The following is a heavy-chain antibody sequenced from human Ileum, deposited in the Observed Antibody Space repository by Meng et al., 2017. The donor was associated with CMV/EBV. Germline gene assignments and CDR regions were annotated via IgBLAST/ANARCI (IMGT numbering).Heavy chain of an antibody. Sequence: GESLKISCAASGFTFSDYYMSWIRQAPGKGLEWVSYISSSGSTIYYADSVKGRFTISRDNAKNSLYLQMNSLRAEDTAVYYCAVAGDCSSTSCFPDYWGQGTRVTGYS. V-gene: IGHV3-11*01. J-gene: IGHJ4*02. D-gene: IGHD2-2*01. CDR2: ISSSGSTI. CDR1: GFTFSDYY. CDR3: AVAGDCSSTSCFPDY.